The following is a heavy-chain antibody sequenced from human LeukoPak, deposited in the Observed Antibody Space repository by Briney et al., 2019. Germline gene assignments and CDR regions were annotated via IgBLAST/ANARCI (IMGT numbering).Heavy chain of an antibody. CDR2: IYHSGST. D-gene: IGHD3-3*01. Sequence: PSETLSLTCTVSGGSISSGGYYWSWIRQPPGKGLEWIGYIYHSGSTYYNPSLKSRVTISVDRSKNQFSLKLSSVTAADTAVYYCAKVSNYDFWSGYYPDYWGQGTLVTVSS. CDR3: AKVSNYDFWSGYYPDY. V-gene: IGHV4-30-2*01. CDR1: GGSISSGGYY. J-gene: IGHJ4*02.